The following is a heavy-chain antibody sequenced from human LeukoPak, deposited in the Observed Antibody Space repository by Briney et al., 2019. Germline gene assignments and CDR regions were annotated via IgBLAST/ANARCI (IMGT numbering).Heavy chain of an antibody. CDR2: IYDGDRS. V-gene: IGHV3-53*01. D-gene: IGHD4-17*01. J-gene: IGHJ4*02. CDR3: ARADGDSWGQFDY. Sequence: TGGSLRLSCSASGFTVSSKYMTWVRQAPGKGLELVSIIYDGDRSFYADSVKGRLTISRDRSRNTLHLQMNSLRAEDTAVYYCARADGDSWGQFDYWGQGILVTVSS. CDR1: GFTVSSKY.